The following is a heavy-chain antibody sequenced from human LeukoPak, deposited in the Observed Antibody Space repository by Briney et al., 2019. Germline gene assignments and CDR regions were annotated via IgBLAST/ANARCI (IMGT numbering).Heavy chain of an antibody. V-gene: IGHV4-59*08. J-gene: IGHJ4*02. CDR1: GGSFSSYY. Sequence: SETLSLTCTVSGGSFSSYYWSWIRQPPGKGLEWIGYIYYSGSTNYNPSPKSRVTISIDTSKNQFSLKLSSVTAADTAVYYCARRKYGGNSWDFDFWGQGTLVTVSS. D-gene: IGHD4-23*01. CDR2: IYYSGST. CDR3: ARRKYGGNSWDFDF.